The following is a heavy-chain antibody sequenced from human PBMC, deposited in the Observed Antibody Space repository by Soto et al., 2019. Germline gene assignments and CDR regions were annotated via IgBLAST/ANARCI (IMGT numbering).Heavy chain of an antibody. Sequence: GGSLRLSCAASGFTFSSYWMHWVRQAPGKGLVWVSRINSDGSSANYADSVKGRFTISRDNAKNTLYLQMNSLRAEDTAVYYCARLCYYGSGGPGYWGQGTLVTVSS. V-gene: IGHV3-74*01. CDR2: INSDGSSA. CDR1: GFTFSSYW. D-gene: IGHD3-10*01. CDR3: ARLCYYGSGGPGY. J-gene: IGHJ4*02.